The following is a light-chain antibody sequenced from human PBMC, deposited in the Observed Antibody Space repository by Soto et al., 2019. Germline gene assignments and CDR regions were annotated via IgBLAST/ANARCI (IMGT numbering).Light chain of an antibody. J-gene: IGKJ2*01. V-gene: IGKV1-5*03. Sequence: DIQMTQSPSTLSASVGDRVTITCRASQSVSTSLAWYQQKPGKAPKLLISKASNLESGVPPRFSGSGFGTEFTLTISSLQPDDSATYYCQQYNHYSSFGQGTKLELK. CDR3: QQYNHYSS. CDR1: QSVSTS. CDR2: KAS.